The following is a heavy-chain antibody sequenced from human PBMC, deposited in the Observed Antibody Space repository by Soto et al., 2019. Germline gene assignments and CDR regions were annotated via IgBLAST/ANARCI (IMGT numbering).Heavy chain of an antibody. J-gene: IGHJ3*02. D-gene: IGHD1-26*01. CDR2: ISWNSGSI. CDR3: AKDKGWELIRPFDI. V-gene: IGHV3-9*01. CDR1: GFTFDDYA. Sequence: DVQLVESGGGLVQPGRSLRLSCAASGFTFDDYAMHWVRQAPGKGLEWVSGISWNSGSIGYADSVKGRFTISRDNAKNSLYLQMNSLRAEDTALYYCAKDKGWELIRPFDIWGQGTMVTVSS.